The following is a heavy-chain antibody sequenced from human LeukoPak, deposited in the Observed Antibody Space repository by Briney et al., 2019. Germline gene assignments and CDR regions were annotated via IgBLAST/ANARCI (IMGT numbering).Heavy chain of an antibody. V-gene: IGHV4-4*02. J-gene: IGHJ4*02. CDR3: SRESGAFCPFGY. Sequence: SETLSLTCDLSGGSITNTNWWSGVRQPPGQGLEWIGEVSLAGQTNYNPSLNGRVTMSLDESSNQLSLKLTSVTAADTAIYYCSRESGAFCPFGYWGQGTLVIVPS. CDR2: VSLAGQT. D-gene: IGHD1-26*01. CDR1: GGSITNTNW.